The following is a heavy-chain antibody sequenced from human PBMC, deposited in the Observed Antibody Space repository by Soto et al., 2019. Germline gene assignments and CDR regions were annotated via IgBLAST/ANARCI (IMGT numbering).Heavy chain of an antibody. CDR1: GYTFTSYG. CDR3: ARDPNIVVVPAAIRNWFDP. J-gene: IGHJ5*02. V-gene: IGHV1-18*04. Sequence: ASVKVSCKASGYTFTSYGISWVRQAPGQGLEWMGWISAYNGNTNYAQKLQGRVTMTTDTSTSTAYMELRSLRSDDTAVYYCARDPNIVVVPAAIRNWFDPWGQGTLVTVSS. D-gene: IGHD2-2*02. CDR2: ISAYNGNT.